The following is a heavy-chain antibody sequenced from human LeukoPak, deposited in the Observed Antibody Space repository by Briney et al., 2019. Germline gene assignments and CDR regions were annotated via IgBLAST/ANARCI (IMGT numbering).Heavy chain of an antibody. D-gene: IGHD6-19*01. CDR1: GFTFSSYS. Sequence: PGGSLRLSCAASGFTFSSYSVNWVRQAPGKGLEWVSSISSSSSYIYYADSVKGRFAISRDNAKNSLYLRMNSLRAEDTAVYYCAREDSSGWYYFDYWGQGTLVTVSS. V-gene: IGHV3-21*01. J-gene: IGHJ4*02. CDR3: AREDSSGWYYFDY. CDR2: ISSSSSYI.